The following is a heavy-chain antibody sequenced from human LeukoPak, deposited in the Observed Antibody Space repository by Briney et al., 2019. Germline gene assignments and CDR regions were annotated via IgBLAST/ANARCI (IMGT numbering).Heavy chain of an antibody. D-gene: IGHD6-6*01. J-gene: IGHJ4*02. CDR3: ARDTKYSSSSSRLGFDY. CDR2: IYYSGST. Sequence: KPSETLSLTCTVSGGSISSYYWSWIRQPPGKGLEWIGYIYYSGSTNYNPSLKSRVTISVDTSKNQFSLKLSSVTAADTAVYYCARDTKYSSSSSRLGFDYWGQGTLVTVSS. CDR1: GGSISSYY. V-gene: IGHV4-59*01.